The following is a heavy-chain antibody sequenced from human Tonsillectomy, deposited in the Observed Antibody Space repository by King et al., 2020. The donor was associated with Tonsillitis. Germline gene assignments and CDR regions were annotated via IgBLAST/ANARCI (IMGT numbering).Heavy chain of an antibody. J-gene: IGHJ4*02. CDR2: ISWNSGSI. CDR1: GFTFDDYA. CDR3: AKALCSRTGCYGGAFDY. D-gene: IGHD2-2*01. V-gene: IGHV3-9*01. Sequence: VQLVESGGGLVQPGRSLRLSCAASGFTFDDYAIHWVRQAPGKGLELVSGISWNSGSIDYADSVKGRFTISRDNAKNSLYLQMNSLRAEDTALYYCAKALCSRTGCYGGAFDYWGPGTLVTVSS.